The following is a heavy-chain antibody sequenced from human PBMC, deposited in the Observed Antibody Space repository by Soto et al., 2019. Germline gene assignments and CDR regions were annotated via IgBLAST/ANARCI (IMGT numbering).Heavy chain of an antibody. CDR1: GFTFSSYW. Sequence: GSLRLSCAASGFTFSSYWMSWFRQAPGKGLEWVANIKQDGSEKYYVDSVKGRFTISRDNAKNSLYLQMNSLRAEDTAVYYCARFLSAYYYDSSGYHNPFDYWGQGTLVTVSS. V-gene: IGHV3-7*01. CDR2: IKQDGSEK. D-gene: IGHD3-22*01. CDR3: ARFLSAYYYDSSGYHNPFDY. J-gene: IGHJ4*02.